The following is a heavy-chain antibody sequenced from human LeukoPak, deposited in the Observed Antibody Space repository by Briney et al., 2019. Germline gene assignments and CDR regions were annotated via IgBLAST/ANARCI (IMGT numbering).Heavy chain of an antibody. V-gene: IGHV4-34*01. CDR1: GGSFSGYY. CDR3: ARGRGRITIFGVVILDY. CDR2: INHSGST. J-gene: IGHJ4*02. D-gene: IGHD3-3*01. Sequence: PSETLSLTCAVYGGSFSGYYWSWLRQPPGKGLEWIGEINHSGSTNYNPSLKSRVTIPVDTSKNQFSLKLSSVTAADTAVYYCARGRGRITIFGVVILDYWGQGTLVTVSS.